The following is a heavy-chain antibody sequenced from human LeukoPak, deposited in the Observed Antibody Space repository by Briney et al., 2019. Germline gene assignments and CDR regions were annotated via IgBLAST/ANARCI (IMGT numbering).Heavy chain of an antibody. D-gene: IGHD3-9*01. CDR3: ARAGDISALRQNYFDY. J-gene: IGHJ4*02. V-gene: IGHV1-46*01. CDR1: GYTFTSYY. Sequence: ASVKVSCKTSGYTFTSYYMHWVRQAPGQGLEWMGIINPSGGSTSYAQKFQGRVTMTRDTSTSTVYMELSSLRSEDTAVYYCARAGDISALRQNYFDYWGQGTLVTVSS. CDR2: INPSGGST.